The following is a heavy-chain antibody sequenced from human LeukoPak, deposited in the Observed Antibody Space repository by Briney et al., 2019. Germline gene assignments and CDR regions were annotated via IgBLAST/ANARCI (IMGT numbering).Heavy chain of an antibody. CDR3: AKSYSVARFDY. CDR1: GFTLSSYA. Sequence: GGSLRLSCAASGFTLSSYAMSWVRQAPGKGLEWVSAISGSGGSSYYADSVKGRFTISRDNSKNTLYLQMNSLRAEDTAVYYCAKSYSVARFDYWGQGTLVTVSS. J-gene: IGHJ4*02. CDR2: ISGSGGSS. D-gene: IGHD5-12*01. V-gene: IGHV3-23*01.